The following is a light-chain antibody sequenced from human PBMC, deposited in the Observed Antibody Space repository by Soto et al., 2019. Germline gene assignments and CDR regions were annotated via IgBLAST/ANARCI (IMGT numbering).Light chain of an antibody. CDR1: SSDVGSYDF. J-gene: IGLJ1*01. CDR2: EFS. Sequence: QSALTQPASLSGSPGQSITMSCTGTSSDVGSYDFVSWYQQHPGKAPKLLIYEFSNRPSGVSARFSGSKSDNTASLSISGLQAADESDYFCSSFSSSTVRYVFGSGTKLTVL. CDR3: SSFSSSTVRYV. V-gene: IGLV2-14*01.